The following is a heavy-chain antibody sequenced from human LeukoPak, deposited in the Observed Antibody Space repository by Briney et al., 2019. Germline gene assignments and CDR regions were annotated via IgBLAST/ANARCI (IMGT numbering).Heavy chain of an antibody. J-gene: IGHJ4*02. D-gene: IGHD1-1*01. Sequence: GGSLRLSCAASGFTFSSYGMHWVRQAPGKGLEWVAVIWYDGSNKYYADSVKGRFTISRDNSKNTLYLQMNSLRVEDTAVYYCVRDYRYAFDYWGQGALVTVSS. CDR2: IWYDGSNK. CDR3: VRDYRYAFDY. CDR1: GFTFSSYG. V-gene: IGHV3-33*01.